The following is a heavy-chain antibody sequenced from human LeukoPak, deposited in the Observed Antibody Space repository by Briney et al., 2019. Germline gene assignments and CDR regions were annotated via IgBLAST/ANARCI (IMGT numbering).Heavy chain of an antibody. V-gene: IGHV3-49*04. CDR3: TRDLGYYSGWYEYFDY. Sequence: PGGSLRLSCTGSGFIYGDYAMNWVRQAPGKGLEGVGFVRRKAYGETKEYAASVKGRFTISRDDSRSIAYLQMNSLKTEDTAMYYCTRDLGYYSGWYEYFDYWGQGTLVSVFS. CDR2: VRRKAYGETK. D-gene: IGHD6-19*01. J-gene: IGHJ4*02. CDR1: GFIYGDYA.